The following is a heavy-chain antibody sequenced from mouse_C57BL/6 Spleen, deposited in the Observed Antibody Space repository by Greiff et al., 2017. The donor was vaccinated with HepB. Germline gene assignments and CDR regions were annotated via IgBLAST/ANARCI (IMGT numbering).Heavy chain of an antibody. J-gene: IGHJ3*01. V-gene: IGHV1-50*01. CDR2: IDPSDSYT. Sequence: QVQLQQPGAELVKPGASVKLSCKASGYTFTSYWMQWVKQRPGQGLEWIGEIDPSDSYTNYNQKFKGKATLTVDTSSSTAYMQLSSLTSEDSAVYYCARGGDIYYSNYVWFAYWGQGTLVTVSA. CDR1: GYTFTSYW. CDR3: ARGGDIYYSNYVWFAY. D-gene: IGHD2-5*01.